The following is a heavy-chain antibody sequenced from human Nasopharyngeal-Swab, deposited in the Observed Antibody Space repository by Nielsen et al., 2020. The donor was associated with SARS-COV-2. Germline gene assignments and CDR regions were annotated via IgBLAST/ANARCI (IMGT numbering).Heavy chain of an antibody. CDR3: AKSYSGSYFSAFDI. J-gene: IGHJ3*02. V-gene: IGHV3-9*01. Sequence: GGSLRLSCAASGFPFDDYTMYWVRQAPGEGLEWVPVINWNSGSNSYADSVKGRFTISRDNPKNTLYLQMNSLRAEDTAVYYCAKSYSGSYFSAFDIWGQGTMVTVSS. CDR2: INWNSGSN. CDR1: GFPFDDYT. D-gene: IGHD1-26*01.